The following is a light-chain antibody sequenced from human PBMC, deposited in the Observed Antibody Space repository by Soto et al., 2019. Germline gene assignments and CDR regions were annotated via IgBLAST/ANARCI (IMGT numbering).Light chain of an antibody. CDR1: RSNVGGYNY. Sequence: QSALTQPRSVSASPGQSVTISCTGTRSNVGGYNYVSWYQQNTGKAPKLMIYDASKRPPGVPDRFAGSKSGNAACLTISGLQVEDEAEYYCCSYAASYTLLFGGGTKVTVL. CDR2: DAS. CDR3: CSYAASYTLL. J-gene: IGLJ3*02. V-gene: IGLV2-11*01.